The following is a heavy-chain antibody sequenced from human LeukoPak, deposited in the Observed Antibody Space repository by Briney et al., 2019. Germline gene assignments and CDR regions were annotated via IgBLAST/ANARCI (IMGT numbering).Heavy chain of an antibody. CDR2: IYPGDSDT. D-gene: IGHD3-22*01. J-gene: IGHJ4*02. V-gene: IGHV5-51*01. CDR3: ARRSYDSSVYYRYMYYSDY. CDR1: GYSFTTNW. Sequence: GESLKISCKGSGYSFTTNWIGWVRQMPGKGLEWMGIIYPGDSDTRYSPSFQGQVTISVDKSISTAYLQWSSLKASDTAMYYCARRSYDSSVYYRYMYYSDYWGQGTLVTVSS.